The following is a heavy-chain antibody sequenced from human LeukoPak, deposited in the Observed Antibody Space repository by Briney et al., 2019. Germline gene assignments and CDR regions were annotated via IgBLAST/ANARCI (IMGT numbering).Heavy chain of an antibody. CDR1: GFTFSSYA. Sequence: GGFLRLSCAASGFTFSSYAMHWVRQAPGKGLEWVAVISYDGSNKYYADSVKGRFTISRDNSKNTLYLQMNSLRAEDTAVYYCAKGDGQWLRRPFVYWGQGTLVTVSS. V-gene: IGHV3-30-3*01. CDR2: ISYDGSNK. D-gene: IGHD6-19*01. CDR3: AKGDGQWLRRPFVY. J-gene: IGHJ4*02.